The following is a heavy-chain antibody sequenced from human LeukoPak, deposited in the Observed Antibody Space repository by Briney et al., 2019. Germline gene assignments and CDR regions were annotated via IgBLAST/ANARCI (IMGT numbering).Heavy chain of an antibody. V-gene: IGHV1-69*13. CDR2: IIPILGTA. Sequence: SVKVSCKASGGTFSSYAISWVRQAPGQGLEWMGGIIPILGTANYAQKFQGRVTITADESTSTAYMELSSLRSEDTAVYYCARNHADIVVVGWFDPWGQGTLVTVSS. CDR1: GGTFSSYA. CDR3: ARNHADIVVVGWFDP. J-gene: IGHJ5*02. D-gene: IGHD2-2*01.